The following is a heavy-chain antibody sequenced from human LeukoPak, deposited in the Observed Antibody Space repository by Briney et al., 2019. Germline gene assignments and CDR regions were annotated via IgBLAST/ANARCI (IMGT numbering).Heavy chain of an antibody. CDR2: IRYDGSNK. CDR3: AKDHDIVVVPAAPFDY. J-gene: IGHJ4*02. D-gene: IGHD2-2*01. CDR1: GFTFSSYG. Sequence: GGSLRLSCAASGFTFSSYGMHWVRQAPGKGLEWVAFIRYDGSNKYYADSVKGRFTISRDNSKNTLYLQMNSLRAEDTAVYYCAKDHDIVVVPAAPFDYWGQGTLVTVSS. V-gene: IGHV3-30*02.